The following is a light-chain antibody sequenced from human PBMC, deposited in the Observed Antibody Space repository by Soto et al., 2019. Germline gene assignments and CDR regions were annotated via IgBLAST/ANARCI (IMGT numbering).Light chain of an antibody. V-gene: IGKV3-20*01. Sequence: EFGLRKSPGTLSLSQGERATLSCRASQSVTRANLAWYQQKPGQAPRLLIYGASSRATGIPDRFSGSGSGTDFTLTISRLEPEDFAVYYCQQYGSSPWTFGQGTKVEIK. CDR1: QSVTRAN. CDR3: QQYGSSPWT. CDR2: GAS. J-gene: IGKJ1*01.